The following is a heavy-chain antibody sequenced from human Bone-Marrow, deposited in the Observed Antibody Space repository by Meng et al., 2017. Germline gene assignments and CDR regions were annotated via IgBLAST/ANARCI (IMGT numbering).Heavy chain of an antibody. V-gene: IGHV3-20*01. Sequence: ETLSLTCAAPGFTFDDYGMSWVRQAPGKGLEWVSGINWNGGSTGYADSVKGRFTISRDNAKNSLYLQMNSLRAEDTALYHCARNYGIAVAGPFQHWGQGTRVTGYS. CDR2: INWNGGST. J-gene: IGHJ1*01. D-gene: IGHD6-19*01. CDR3: ARNYGIAVAGPFQH. CDR1: GFTFDDYG.